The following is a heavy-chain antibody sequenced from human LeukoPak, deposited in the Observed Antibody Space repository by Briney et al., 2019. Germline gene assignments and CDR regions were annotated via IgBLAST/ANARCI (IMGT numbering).Heavy chain of an antibody. J-gene: IGHJ4*02. CDR1: GGSISSSNW. V-gene: IGHV4-4*02. CDR3: ARPRTEPGRMAYYFDY. Sequence: PSETLSLTCAVSGGSISSSNWWSWVRQPPGKGLEWIGEIYHSGSTNYNPSLKSRVTISVDKSKNQFSLKLSSVTAADTAVYYCARPRTEPGRMAYYFDYWGQGTLVTVSS. D-gene: IGHD1-14*01. CDR2: IYHSGST.